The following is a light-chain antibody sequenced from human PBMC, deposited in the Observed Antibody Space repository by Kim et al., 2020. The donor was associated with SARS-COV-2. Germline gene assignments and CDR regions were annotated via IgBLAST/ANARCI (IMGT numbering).Light chain of an antibody. V-gene: IGKV3-20*01. CDR2: GTT. CDR1: QSIIDVY. Sequence: ETVLTQSPGILSLSPGERATLSCRASQSIIDVYLAWYQQKPGQAPRLLIYGTTSRATGIPDRFSGSGSGTDFTLTISRPEPEDFAVYFCHQYGTSPTFGQGTKLEI. J-gene: IGKJ2*01. CDR3: HQYGTSPT.